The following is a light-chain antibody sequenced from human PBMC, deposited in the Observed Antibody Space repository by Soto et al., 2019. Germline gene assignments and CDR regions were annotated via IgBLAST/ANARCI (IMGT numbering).Light chain of an antibody. J-gene: IGKJ1*01. CDR3: KKYNSAPWT. CDR2: AAS. Sequence: DIQMTQSPSSLSASVGDRVTITCRASQGISNDLAWYQQKPGKVPKLLIYAASTLQSGVPSRFSGSGSGTDFPLTISSLHPEDVATYYCKKYNSAPWTFGQGTKVEIK. V-gene: IGKV1-27*01. CDR1: QGISND.